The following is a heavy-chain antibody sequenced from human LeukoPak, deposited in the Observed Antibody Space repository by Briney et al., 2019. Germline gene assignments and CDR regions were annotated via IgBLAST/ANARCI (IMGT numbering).Heavy chain of an antibody. D-gene: IGHD2-2*01. CDR3: ARERRFCTSTSCYCFFDY. J-gene: IGHJ4*02. CDR1: GFTFSDYA. Sequence: GGSLRLSCAAPGFTFSDYAMHWVRQAPGKGLEYVSAISHNGGSTYYAHSVKGRFTISRDNSKNTLYLQLGSLRDEDMAVYYCARERRFCTSTSCYCFFDYWGQGTLVTVSS. CDR2: ISHNGGST. V-gene: IGHV3-64*01.